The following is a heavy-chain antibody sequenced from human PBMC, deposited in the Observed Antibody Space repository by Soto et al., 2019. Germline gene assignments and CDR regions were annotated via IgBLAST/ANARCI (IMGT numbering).Heavy chain of an antibody. CDR3: AGWGGHDYNY. CDR1: GFTFSTYW. D-gene: IGHD4-4*01. CDR2: INPDGNVG. J-gene: IGHJ4*02. Sequence: EVQLLGSGGGLVQPGGSLRLSCVGSGFTFSTYWMNWVPQAPGKGLEWVANINPDGNVGTYVDSVRGRFTTSRDNAKNSLYLQMNSLRADDTAEYFCAGWGGHDYNYWGQGIMVTVSS. V-gene: IGHV3-7*03.